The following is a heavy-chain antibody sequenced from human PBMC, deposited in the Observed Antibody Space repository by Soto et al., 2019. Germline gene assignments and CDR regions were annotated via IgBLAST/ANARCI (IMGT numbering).Heavy chain of an antibody. Sequence: PSETLSLTCAVYGGSFSGYYWSWIRQPPGKGLEWIGEINHSGSTNYNPSLKSRVTISVDTSKNQFSLKLSSVTAADTAVYYCARDVSDSGWLDCWGQGTLVTVSS. CDR1: GGSFSGYY. CDR2: INHSGST. V-gene: IGHV4-34*01. J-gene: IGHJ4*02. CDR3: ARDVSDSGWLDC. D-gene: IGHD5-12*01.